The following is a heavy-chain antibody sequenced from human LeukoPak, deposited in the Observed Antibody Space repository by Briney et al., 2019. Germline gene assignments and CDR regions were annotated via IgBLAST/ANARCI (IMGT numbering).Heavy chain of an antibody. CDR1: GGSISSGSYY. Sequence: PSETLSLTCTVSGGSISSGSYYWSWIRQPAGKGLEWIGRIYTSGSTNYNPSLKSRVTISVDTSKNQFSLKLSSVTAADTAVYYCARDGPWAPITPYYYYMDVWGKGTTVTVSS. D-gene: IGHD3-16*01. CDR3: ARDGPWAPITPYYYYMDV. V-gene: IGHV4-61*02. CDR2: IYTSGST. J-gene: IGHJ6*03.